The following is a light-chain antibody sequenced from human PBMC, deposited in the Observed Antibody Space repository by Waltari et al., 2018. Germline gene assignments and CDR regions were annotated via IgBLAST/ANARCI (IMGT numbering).Light chain of an antibody. J-gene: IGKJ1*01. CDR2: AAS. V-gene: IGKV3-20*01. CDR1: QSVSRA. CDR3: QHYVNLPVT. Sequence: EIVLTPSPGTLSLSPGERATLSCRASQSVSRALAWYQQKPGQAPRLRIYAASTRATGVPDRFSGSGSGTDFSLTISRLDPEDFAVYYCQHYVNLPVTFGQGTKVEI.